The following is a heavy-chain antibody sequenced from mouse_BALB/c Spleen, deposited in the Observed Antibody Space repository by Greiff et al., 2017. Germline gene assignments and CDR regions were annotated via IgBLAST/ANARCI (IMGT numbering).Heavy chain of an antibody. V-gene: IGHV1-7*01. Sequence: QVQLQQSGAELAKPGASVKMSCKASGYTFTSYWMHWVKQRPGQGLEWIGYINPSTGYTEYNQKFKDKATLTADKSSSTAYMQLSSLTSEDSAVYYCARSGSRDYWGQGTSVTVSS. CDR1: GYTFTSYW. CDR3: ARSGSRDY. CDR2: INPSTGYT. D-gene: IGHD3-1*01. J-gene: IGHJ4*01.